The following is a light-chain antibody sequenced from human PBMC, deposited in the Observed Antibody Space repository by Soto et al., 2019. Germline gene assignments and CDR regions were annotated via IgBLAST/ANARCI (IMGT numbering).Light chain of an antibody. V-gene: IGKV1-39*01. J-gene: IGKJ1*01. Sequence: DIQMTQSPSSLSASVGDRVTITCRASQSISSYLNWYQQKPGKAPKVLIYAASSLQSGVTSRFSGRGSETDFPLTISSLQPQHFASYFCQQGYSTPPTFGQGTKVEIK. CDR3: QQGYSTPPT. CDR2: AAS. CDR1: QSISSY.